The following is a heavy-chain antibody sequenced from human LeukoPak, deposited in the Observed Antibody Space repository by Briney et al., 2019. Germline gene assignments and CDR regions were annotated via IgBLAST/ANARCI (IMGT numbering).Heavy chain of an antibody. CDR1: GGSISSSSYY. V-gene: IGHV4-39*01. CDR3: ASYARSPFGY. J-gene: IGHJ4*02. D-gene: IGHD2-2*01. CDR2: IYYSGST. Sequence: PSETLSLTCTVSGGSISSSSYYWGWIRQPPGKGLEWIGSIYYSGSTYYNPSLKSRVTISVDTSKNQFSLKLSSVTAADTAVYYCASYARSPFGYWGQGTLVTVSS.